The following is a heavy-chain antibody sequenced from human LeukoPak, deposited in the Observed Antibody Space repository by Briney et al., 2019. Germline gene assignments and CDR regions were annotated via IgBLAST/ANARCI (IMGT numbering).Heavy chain of an antibody. Sequence: PSETLSLTCTVSGGSISSSSYYWGWIRQPPGKGLEWIGSIYYSGSTYYNPSLKSRVTISVDTSKNQFSPKLSSVTAADTAVYYCARARPVLWFGEGDFDYWGQGTLVTVSS. V-gene: IGHV4-39*01. CDR3: ARARPVLWFGEGDFDY. CDR2: IYYSGST. D-gene: IGHD3-10*01. J-gene: IGHJ4*02. CDR1: GGSISSSSYY.